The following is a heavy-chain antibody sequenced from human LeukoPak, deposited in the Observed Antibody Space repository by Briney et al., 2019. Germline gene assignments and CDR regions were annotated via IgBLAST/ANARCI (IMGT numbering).Heavy chain of an antibody. D-gene: IGHD2-2*01. Sequence: ASVKVSCKASGYTFTGYYMHWVRQAPGQGLEWMGRINPNSGDTNYAQKFQGRVPMTRDTSISTAYMEVSRLISDDTAVYYCASGGVVVVPAAILAYFDYWGQGTLVTVSS. CDR1: GYTFTGYY. CDR3: ASGGVVVVPAAILAYFDY. V-gene: IGHV1-2*06. J-gene: IGHJ4*02. CDR2: INPNSGDT.